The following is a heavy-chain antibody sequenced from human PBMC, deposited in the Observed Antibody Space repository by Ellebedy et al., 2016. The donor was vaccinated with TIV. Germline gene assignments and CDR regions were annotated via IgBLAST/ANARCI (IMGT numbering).Heavy chain of an antibody. V-gene: IGHV4-59*01. Sequence: MPGGSLRLSCTVSGGSINSFYWSWIRQPPGKGLEWIGYIFYSGTTNYNPSLKSRVNISVDTSKNQFSLKVTSVTAADTAVYYCARGGNPRTFDFWGQGTLVTVSS. CDR2: IFYSGTT. J-gene: IGHJ5*01. CDR3: ARGGNPRTFDF. CDR1: GGSINSFY.